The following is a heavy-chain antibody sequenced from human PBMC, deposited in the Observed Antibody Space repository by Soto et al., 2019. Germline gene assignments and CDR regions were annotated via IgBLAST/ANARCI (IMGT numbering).Heavy chain of an antibody. CDR1: GFTFSSYA. CDR3: ARGGGYTLYYYYMDV. D-gene: IGHD5-12*01. V-gene: IGHV3-64*01. J-gene: IGHJ6*03. Sequence: EVQLVESGGGLVQPGGSLRLSCAASGFTFSSYAMHWVRQAPGKGLEYVSAISSNGGSTYYANSVKDRFTISRDNSKNTLYLQMGSLRAEDMAVYYCARGGGYTLYYYYMDVWGKGTTVTVSS. CDR2: ISSNGGST.